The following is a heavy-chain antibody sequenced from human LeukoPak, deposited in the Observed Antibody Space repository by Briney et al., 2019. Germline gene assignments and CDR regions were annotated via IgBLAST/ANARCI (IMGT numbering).Heavy chain of an antibody. J-gene: IGHJ4*02. V-gene: IGHV3-9*01. CDR1: GFTFDDYA. CDR2: ISWNSGSI. Sequence: PGRSLRLSCAASGFTFDDYAMHWVRQAPGKGLEWVSGISWNSGSIGYADSVKGRFTISRDNAKNSLYLQMNSLRAEDTALYYCAKSLYVFWSGAIDYWGQGTLVTVSS. D-gene: IGHD3-3*01. CDR3: AKSLYVFWSGAIDY.